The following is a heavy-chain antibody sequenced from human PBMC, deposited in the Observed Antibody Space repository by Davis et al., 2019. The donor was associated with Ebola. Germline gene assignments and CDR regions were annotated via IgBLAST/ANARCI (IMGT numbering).Heavy chain of an antibody. Sequence: AASVKVSCKASGGTFSSYAISWVRQAPGQGLEWMGGIIPIFGTANYAQKFQGRVTITADESTSTAYMELSSLRSEDTAVYYCARGLNWDIVVVVAAQDDAFDIWDQGTMVTVSS. V-gene: IGHV1-69*13. D-gene: IGHD2-15*01. CDR1: GGTFSSYA. CDR2: IIPIFGTA. CDR3: ARGLNWDIVVVVAAQDDAFDI. J-gene: IGHJ3*02.